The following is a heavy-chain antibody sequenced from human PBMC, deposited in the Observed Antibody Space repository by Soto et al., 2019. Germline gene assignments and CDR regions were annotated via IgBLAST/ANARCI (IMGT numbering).Heavy chain of an antibody. CDR2: IYHDGTT. Sequence: QVQLQESGPGLVKPSGTLSLTCAVSGGSISSRNWWSWVRQPPGKGLEWIGEIYHDGTTYYNPSLNSRVTISVDKSKNQFSLMLNSLNAADTAVYYCASASTPYGIDIWGQGTTVTVSS. CDR3: ASASTPYGIDI. V-gene: IGHV4-4*02. J-gene: IGHJ6*02. CDR1: GGSISSRNW.